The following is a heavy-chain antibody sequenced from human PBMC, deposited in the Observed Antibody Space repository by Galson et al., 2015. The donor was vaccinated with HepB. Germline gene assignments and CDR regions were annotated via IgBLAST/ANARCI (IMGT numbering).Heavy chain of an antibody. CDR1: GYTLTNLS. CDR3: STHLSYYDSSGCCYYFDY. J-gene: IGHJ4*02. D-gene: IGHD3-22*01. Sequence: SVKVSCKASGYTLTNLSMNWVRQAPGKGLEWMGGFGPEDGETIYAQKFQGRVTMTEDTSTNTAYMELSSLRTEDTAVYYCSTHLSYYDSSGCCYYFDYWGQGTLVTVSS. CDR2: FGPEDGET. V-gene: IGHV1-24*01.